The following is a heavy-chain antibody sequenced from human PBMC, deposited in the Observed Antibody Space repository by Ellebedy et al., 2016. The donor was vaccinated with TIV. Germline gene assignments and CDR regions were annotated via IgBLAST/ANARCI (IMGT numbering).Heavy chain of an antibody. V-gene: IGHV1-8*01. CDR2: MNPNSGNT. D-gene: IGHD1-20*01. CDR1: GYTFTSYD. CDR3: ARYNSGFSYYYGMDV. Sequence: AASVKVSCKASGYTFTSYDINWVRQATGQGLEWMGWMNPNSGNTGYAQKFQGRVTMTRNTSISTAYMELSSLRSEDTAVYYCARYNSGFSYYYGMDVWGQGTTVTVSS. J-gene: IGHJ6*02.